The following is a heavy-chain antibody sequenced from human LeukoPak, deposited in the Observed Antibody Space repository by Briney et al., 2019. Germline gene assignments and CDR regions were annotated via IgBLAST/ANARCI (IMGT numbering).Heavy chain of an antibody. CDR3: VRIVGHTTTDF. J-gene: IGHJ4*02. CDR1: GFTFDDYA. CDR2: ISWDGGST. V-gene: IGHV3-43D*03. D-gene: IGHD1-26*01. Sequence: GGSLRLSCAASGFTFDDYAMHWVRQAPGKGLEWVSLISWDGGSTYYADSAKGRFTISRDNSKNTLYLQMNSVTYEDTAVYFCVRIVGHTTTDFWGQGTIVTVSS.